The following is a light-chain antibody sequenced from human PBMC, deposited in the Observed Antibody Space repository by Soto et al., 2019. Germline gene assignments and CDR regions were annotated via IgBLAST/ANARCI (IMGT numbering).Light chain of an antibody. Sequence: DIVMTQSPDSLAVSLGVRATINCKSSQRVLYSSTNKNYLAWYQQKPGQPPKLLIYWASTRESGVPDRFSGSGSGTDFTLHISSLQAEDMEVYYCQQYYITPLTFGPKTKEPIK. CDR3: QQYYITPLT. J-gene: IGKJ3*01. CDR2: WAS. V-gene: IGKV4-1*01. CDR1: QRVLYSSTNKNY.